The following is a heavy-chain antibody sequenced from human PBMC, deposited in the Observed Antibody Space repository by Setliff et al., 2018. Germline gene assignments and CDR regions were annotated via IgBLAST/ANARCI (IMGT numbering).Heavy chain of an antibody. CDR3: ARDMIVDFIRGGGWFDP. J-gene: IGHJ5*02. V-gene: IGHV1-69*13. Sequence: GASVKVSCKASGGTFSSYAISWVRQAPGQGLEWMGGIIPIFGTANYAQKFQGRVTITADESTSTAYMELSSLRSEDTAVYYCARDMIVDFIRGGGWFDPWGQGTLVTVSS. CDR2: IIPIFGTA. CDR1: GGTFSSYA. D-gene: IGHD3-22*01.